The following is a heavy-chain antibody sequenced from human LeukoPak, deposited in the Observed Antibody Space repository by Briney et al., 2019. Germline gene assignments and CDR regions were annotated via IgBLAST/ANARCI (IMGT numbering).Heavy chain of an antibody. Sequence: GGSLRLSCAASGFTVSSNYMSWVRQAPGKGLEWVSVIYSGGSTYYADSVKGRFTISRDNAKNSLYLQMNSLRAEDTAVYYCARVGVRADAFDIWGQGTMVTVSS. J-gene: IGHJ3*02. CDR2: IYSGGST. CDR1: GFTVSSNY. D-gene: IGHD3-10*01. V-gene: IGHV3-53*01. CDR3: ARVGVRADAFDI.